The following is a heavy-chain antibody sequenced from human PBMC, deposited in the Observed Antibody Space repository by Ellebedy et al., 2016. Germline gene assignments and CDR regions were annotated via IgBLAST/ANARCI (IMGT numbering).Heavy chain of an antibody. CDR1: GFSISSDV. J-gene: IGHJ6*02. D-gene: IGHD2/OR15-2a*01. CDR3: AKDREYIFATNDVGVRYYGLDV. CDR2: ISGSGATT. V-gene: IGHV3-23*01. Sequence: GESLKISCAASGFSISSDVMNWVCQAPGKGLEWGSGISGSGATTYDVESGRGRFTISRDNSKNTIYLQMDSLRVEDTAAYFCAKDREYIFATNDVGVRYYGLDVWGPGTTVTVAS.